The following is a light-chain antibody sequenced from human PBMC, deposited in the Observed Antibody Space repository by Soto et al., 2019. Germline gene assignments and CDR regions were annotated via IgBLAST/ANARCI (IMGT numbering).Light chain of an antibody. J-gene: IGLJ2*01. V-gene: IGLV2-23*02. CDR2: EVT. CDR3: SSYAGGSAYVV. Sequence: QSVLTQPASVSGSPGQSITISCTGTSSDVGTYNVVSWYQQHPDKAPKLMIYEVTKRPSGVSNRFSGSKSGNTASLTISGLQAEDEADYFCSSYAGGSAYVVFGGGTKVTVL. CDR1: SSDVGTYNV.